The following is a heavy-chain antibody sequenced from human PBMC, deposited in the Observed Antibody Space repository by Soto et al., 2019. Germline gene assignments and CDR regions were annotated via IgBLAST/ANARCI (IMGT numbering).Heavy chain of an antibody. CDR3: ARQHPQRADLFGP. CDR1: GYTFTSYG. J-gene: IGHJ5*02. CDR2: ISGYDGNT. V-gene: IGHV1-18*01. Sequence: QVQLVQSGAEVKKPGASVKVSCKASGYTFTSYGISWVRQAPGEGLEWVGWISGYDGNTDYAHKFRGRVTMTTDTTTDTAYNGLKRLRTGGTGGVFLARQHPQRADLFGPWGQGTPVTVSS.